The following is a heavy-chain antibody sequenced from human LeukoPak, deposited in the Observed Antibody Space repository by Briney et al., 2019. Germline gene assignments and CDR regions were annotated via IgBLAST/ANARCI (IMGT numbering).Heavy chain of an antibody. CDR3: ATDHPLEYHKPYYYYGMDV. Sequence: ASVKVSCKVSGYTLTELSMHWVRQAPGKGLEWMGDFDPEDGETIYAQKFQGRVTMTEDTSTDTAYMELSSLRSEDTAVYYCATDHPLEYHKPYYYYGMDVWGRGTTVTVSS. CDR1: GYTLTELS. J-gene: IGHJ6*02. CDR2: FDPEDGET. D-gene: IGHD1-1*01. V-gene: IGHV1-24*01.